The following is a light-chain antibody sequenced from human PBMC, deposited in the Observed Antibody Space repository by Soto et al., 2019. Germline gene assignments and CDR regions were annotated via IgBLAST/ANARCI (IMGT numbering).Light chain of an antibody. J-gene: IGKJ2*01. CDR1: RDVSSN. Sequence: ETVMTQSPATLSVSPGERATLSCRASRDVSSNLAWYQQKPGQAPRLLIYGASTRATGIPARFSGSGSGTEFTLTISSLQSEDFAVYYCQQYNNWPPYTFGQGAKLEIK. V-gene: IGKV3-15*01. CDR3: QQYNNWPPYT. CDR2: GAS.